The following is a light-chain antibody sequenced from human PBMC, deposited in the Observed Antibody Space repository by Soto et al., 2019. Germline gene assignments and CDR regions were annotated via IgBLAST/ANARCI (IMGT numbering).Light chain of an antibody. V-gene: IGKV1-5*03. CDR3: QQYNSYPVT. Sequence: DIQMTQSTSALSASVRDSVTITCRASQTISSWLAWFQQKPGKAPKLLIYKASSLESGVPSRFSGSGSGTEFTLTISSLQPDDFATYYCQQYNSYPVTFGQGTKVDIK. J-gene: IGKJ1*01. CDR1: QTISSW. CDR2: KAS.